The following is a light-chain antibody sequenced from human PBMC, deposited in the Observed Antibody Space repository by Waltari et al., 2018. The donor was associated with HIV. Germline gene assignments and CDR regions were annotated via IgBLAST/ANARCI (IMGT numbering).Light chain of an antibody. CDR2: YDS. CDR1: NIGIKS. V-gene: IGLV3-21*04. CDR3: QVWDTATAHVI. Sequence: SYVVTQPPSVSVAPGQTARISCGGENIGIKSLHWDQQRPGQAPVLVIYYDSDLPSGIPERFSSSSSGNTDTLTISRVEAGDEADYFCQVWDTATAHVIFGGGTKLTVL. J-gene: IGLJ2*01.